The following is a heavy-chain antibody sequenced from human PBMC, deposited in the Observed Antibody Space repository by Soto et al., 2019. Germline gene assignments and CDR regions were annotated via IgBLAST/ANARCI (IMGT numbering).Heavy chain of an antibody. CDR1: GGSISSGGYY. CDR2: IYYSWST. Sequence: SETLSLTCTVSGGSISSGGYYLSWIRHHPGKGLEWIGYIYYSWSTYYNPSLKSRVTISVDTSKNQFSLKLSSVTAADTAVYYCARKKYSYRQNWFDPLGQGTLVTVSS. J-gene: IGHJ5*02. CDR3: ARKKYSYRQNWFDP. D-gene: IGHD5-18*01. V-gene: IGHV4-31*03.